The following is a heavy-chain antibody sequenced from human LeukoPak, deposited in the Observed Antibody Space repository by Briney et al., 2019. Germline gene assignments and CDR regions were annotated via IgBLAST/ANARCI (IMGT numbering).Heavy chain of an antibody. CDR1: GDSIGIGGHY. CDR3: VREGFMSVAV. Sequence: SETLSLTCTVSGDSIGIGGHYWGWIRQPAWTGLEWIGRVHSRRSTLYNPSLKSRGTILIDMSHNTLSLNLKSVTAADTAVYYCVREGFMSVAVWGSGTTVIASS. CDR2: VHSRRST. V-gene: IGHV4-61*02. D-gene: IGHD3-10*02. J-gene: IGHJ6*04.